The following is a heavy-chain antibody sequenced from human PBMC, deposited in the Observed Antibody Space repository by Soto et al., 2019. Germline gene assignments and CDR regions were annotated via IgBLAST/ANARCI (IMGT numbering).Heavy chain of an antibody. D-gene: IGHD2-21*02. Sequence: ASVQVSCKASGYTFTGYYMHWVRQAPGQEHERMGWINPNSGGTNYAQKFQGWVTMTRDTSISTAYMELSRLRSDDTAVYYCARGFLVGAYCGGDCYSGYYFDYWGQGTLVTVSS. V-gene: IGHV1-2*04. J-gene: IGHJ4*02. CDR3: ARGFLVGAYCGGDCYSGYYFDY. CDR1: GYTFTGYY. CDR2: INPNSGGT.